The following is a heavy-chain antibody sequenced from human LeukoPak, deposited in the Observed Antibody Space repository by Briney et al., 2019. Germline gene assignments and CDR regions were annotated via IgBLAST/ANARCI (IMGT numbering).Heavy chain of an antibody. Sequence: GGSLRLSCAASGFTFSSYGMHWVRPAPGKGLEWVTFISYDGINTYYAYSVKGRFTISRDNSKNTLYLQMNSLRAEYTAVYFCAGGPYYFDYWGEGTLVTVSS. V-gene: IGHV3-30*03. CDR2: ISYDGINT. CDR3: AGGPYYFDY. CDR1: GFTFSSYG. D-gene: IGHD2-15*01. J-gene: IGHJ4*02.